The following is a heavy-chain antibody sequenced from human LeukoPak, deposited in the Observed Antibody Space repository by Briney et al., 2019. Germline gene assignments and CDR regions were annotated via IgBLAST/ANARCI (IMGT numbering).Heavy chain of an antibody. CDR3: AREGGSYDYVWGSYRYHDAFDI. J-gene: IGHJ3*02. CDR2: IYTSGST. V-gene: IGHV4-61*02. CDR1: GGSISSGSYY. D-gene: IGHD3-16*02. Sequence: SETLSLTCTVSGGSISSGSYYWSWIRQPSGKGLEWIGRIYTSGSTNYNPSLKSRVTISVDTSKNQFSLKLSSVTAADTAMYYCAREGGSYDYVWGSYRYHDAFDIWGQGTMVTVSS.